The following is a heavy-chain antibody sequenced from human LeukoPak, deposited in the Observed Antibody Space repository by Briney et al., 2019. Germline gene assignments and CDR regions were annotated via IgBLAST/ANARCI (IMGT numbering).Heavy chain of an antibody. CDR2: VFYSGST. CDR1: GGSISSYY. CDR3: AGRGSASRALDMSNWLDP. Sequence: SETLSLTCTVSGGSISSYYWTWVRQPPGKGLEWIGEVFYSGSTNSNPSLKSRLTMSVDESKHEFSLKLSSVTAADTAVYYCAGRGSASRALDMSNWLDPWGQGILVTVSS. J-gene: IGHJ5*02. V-gene: IGHV4-59*08. D-gene: IGHD3/OR15-3a*01.